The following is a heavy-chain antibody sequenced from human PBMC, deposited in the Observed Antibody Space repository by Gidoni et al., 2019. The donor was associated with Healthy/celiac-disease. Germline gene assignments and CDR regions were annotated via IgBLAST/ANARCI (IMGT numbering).Heavy chain of an antibody. Sequence: QVQLVQSGAEVKKPGASVKVSCKASGYTFTSYGISWVRQAPGQGLEWMGWISAYNGNTNYAQKRQGRVTMTTDTSTSTAYMELMSLRSDDTAVYYCARDEDFWSGYDRVKGAHWFDPWGQGTLVTVSS. CDR2: ISAYNGNT. V-gene: IGHV1-18*01. CDR1: GYTFTSYG. CDR3: ARDEDFWSGYDRVKGAHWFDP. D-gene: IGHD3-3*01. J-gene: IGHJ5*02.